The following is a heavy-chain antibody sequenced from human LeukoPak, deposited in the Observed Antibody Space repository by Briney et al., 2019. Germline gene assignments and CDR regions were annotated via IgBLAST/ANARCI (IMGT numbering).Heavy chain of an antibody. Sequence: GGSLRLSCAASGFTFSSYAMSWVRQAPGKGLEWVSSISGSGGRTYYADSVKGRFTISRDNSKNTLYLQMNSLRAEDTAVYYCAKVRGSSWYYSDWGQGTLVTVSS. J-gene: IGHJ4*02. CDR2: ISGSGGRT. CDR1: GFTFSSYA. CDR3: AKVRGSSWYYSD. D-gene: IGHD6-13*01. V-gene: IGHV3-23*01.